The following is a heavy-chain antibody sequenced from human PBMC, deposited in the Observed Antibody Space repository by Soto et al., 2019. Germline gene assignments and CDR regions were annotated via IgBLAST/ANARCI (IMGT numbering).Heavy chain of an antibody. V-gene: IGHV3-23*01. CDR2: ISGSGGST. D-gene: IGHD3-22*01. Sequence: LRLSCAASGFTFSSYAMRWVRQAPGKGLEWVSAISGSGGSTYYADSVKGRFTISRDNSKNTLYLQMNSLRAEDTAVYYCAKPHDSSGYYYVMDAFDIWGQGTMFTVSS. J-gene: IGHJ3*02. CDR1: GFTFSSYA. CDR3: AKPHDSSGYYYVMDAFDI.